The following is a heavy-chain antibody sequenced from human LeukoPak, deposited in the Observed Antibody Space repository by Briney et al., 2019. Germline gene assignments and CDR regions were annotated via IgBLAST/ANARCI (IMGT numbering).Heavy chain of an antibody. D-gene: IGHD2-2*01. Sequence: GGSLRLSCAASGFIFSTRWMTWVRQAPGKGLEWVANINQDGTEKYYVDSVKGRFTISRDTAKNSLSLEMKSLRAEDTAVYYCARRYCSGASCYPHFDYWGQGTLVTVSS. CDR3: ARRYCSGASCYPHFDY. V-gene: IGHV3-7*01. CDR1: GFIFSTRW. CDR2: INQDGTEK. J-gene: IGHJ4*02.